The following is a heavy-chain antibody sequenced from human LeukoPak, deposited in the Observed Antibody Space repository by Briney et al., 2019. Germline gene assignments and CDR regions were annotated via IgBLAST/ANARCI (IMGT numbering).Heavy chain of an antibody. D-gene: IGHD5-18*01. CDR1: GYSFTSYW. Sequence: GESLKISCKGSGYSFTSYWIGWVRQMPGKGLEWMGIIYPGDSDTRYSPSFQGQVTISADKSISTAYLQWSSLKASDTAMYYCARVGHSYGYIPAWWFDPWGQGTLVTVSS. J-gene: IGHJ5*02. CDR3: ARVGHSYGYIPAWWFDP. V-gene: IGHV5-51*01. CDR2: IYPGDSDT.